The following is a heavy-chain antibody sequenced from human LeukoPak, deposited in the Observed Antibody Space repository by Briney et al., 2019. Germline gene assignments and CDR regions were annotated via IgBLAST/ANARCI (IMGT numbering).Heavy chain of an antibody. CDR2: IIPIFGTA. CDR3: ARESYYDFGTGYNWFDP. V-gene: IGHV1-69*05. CDR1: GGTFSSYA. Sequence: SVKVSCKASGGTFSSYAISWVRQAPGQGLEWMGRIIPIFGTANYAQKFQGRVTITTDESTSTAYMELSSPRSEDTAVYYCARESYYDFGTGYNWFDPWGQGTLVTVSS. J-gene: IGHJ5*02. D-gene: IGHD3-3*01.